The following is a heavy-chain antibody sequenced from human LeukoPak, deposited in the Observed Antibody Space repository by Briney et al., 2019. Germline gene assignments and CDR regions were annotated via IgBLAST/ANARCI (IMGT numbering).Heavy chain of an antibody. D-gene: IGHD6-13*01. Sequence: SETLSLTCAVYGGSFSGYYWSWIRQPPGKGLEWIGEINHSGSTNYNPSLKSRVTISVDTSKNQFSLKLSSVTAADTAVYYCARDGSSWTPFDHWGQGTLVTVSS. CDR2: INHSGST. CDR1: GGSFSGYY. V-gene: IGHV4-34*01. CDR3: ARDGSSWTPFDH. J-gene: IGHJ4*02.